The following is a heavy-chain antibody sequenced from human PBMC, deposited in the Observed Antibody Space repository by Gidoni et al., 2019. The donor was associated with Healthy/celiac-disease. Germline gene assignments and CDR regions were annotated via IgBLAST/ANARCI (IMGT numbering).Heavy chain of an antibody. V-gene: IGHV2-5*02. CDR1: GFALSTSGVG. D-gene: IGHD3-22*01. CDR2: IYWDDDK. J-gene: IGHJ4*02. CDR3: AHSVRYDSSGYSFDY. Sequence: QITLKESGPTLVKPTQTLTLTCTFSGFALSTSGVGVGWIRQPPGKALEWLALIYWDDDKRYSPSLKSRLTITKDTSKNQVVLTMTNMDPVDTATYYCAHSVRYDSSGYSFDYWGQGTLVTVSS.